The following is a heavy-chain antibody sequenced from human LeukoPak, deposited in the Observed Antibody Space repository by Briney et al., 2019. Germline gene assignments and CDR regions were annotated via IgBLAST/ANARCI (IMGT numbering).Heavy chain of an antibody. Sequence: GRSLRLSCAASGFTFSRYGMHWVRRAPGKGLEWVAVIWYDGSNKDYADSVKGRFTISRDNPKSTLYLQMNSLRAEDTAVYYCATNRVGTAAYYFDYWGQGTLVTVSS. CDR2: IWYDGSNK. D-gene: IGHD1-26*01. V-gene: IGHV3-33*01. J-gene: IGHJ4*02. CDR3: ATNRVGTAAYYFDY. CDR1: GFTFSRYG.